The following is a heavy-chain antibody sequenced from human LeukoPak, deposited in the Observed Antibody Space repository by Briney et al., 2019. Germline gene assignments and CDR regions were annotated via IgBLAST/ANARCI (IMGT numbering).Heavy chain of an antibody. J-gene: IGHJ3*02. CDR1: GYTFTSYG. V-gene: IGHV1-18*01. CDR3: AREHVDTSFDI. D-gene: IGHD5-18*01. CDR2: ISGYNGNT. Sequence: ASVKVSCKASGYTFTSYGIIWVRQAPGQGLEWMGWISGYNGNTNYAQKLQGRVTMTTDTSASTAYMELRSLRSDDTAVYYCAREHVDTSFDIWGQGTMVTVSS.